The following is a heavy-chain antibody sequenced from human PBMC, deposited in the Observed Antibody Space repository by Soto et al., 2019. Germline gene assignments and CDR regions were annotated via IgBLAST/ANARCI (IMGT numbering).Heavy chain of an antibody. J-gene: IGHJ6*02. Sequence: QVQLVQSGTEVKRPGDSVKVSCKASGYTFTGYYVHWVRQAPGQGPEWMGWMNAKSGDTFFAQRFQGKFNMTWDTSLSTAYMEVGSLTSDDTAMYYCARGNPFNYAGFDVWGQGTTVAVSS. V-gene: IGHV1-2*02. CDR3: ARGNPFNYAGFDV. D-gene: IGHD3-16*01. CDR1: GYTFTGYY. CDR2: MNAKSGDT.